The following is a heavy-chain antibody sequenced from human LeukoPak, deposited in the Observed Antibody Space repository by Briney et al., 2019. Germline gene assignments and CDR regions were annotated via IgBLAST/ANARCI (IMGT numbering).Heavy chain of an antibody. CDR3: ARGAVAGRRFDY. CDR1: GYTFTSYH. CDR2: IQPSGGST. D-gene: IGHD6-19*01. Sequence: GASVKVSCKASGYTFTSYHMHWVRQAPGQGLEWMGIIQPSGGSTSCAQKFQGRVTMTRDTSTSTVYMELSSLRSEDTAVYYCARGAVAGRRFDYWGQGTLVTVSS. J-gene: IGHJ4*02. V-gene: IGHV1-46*03.